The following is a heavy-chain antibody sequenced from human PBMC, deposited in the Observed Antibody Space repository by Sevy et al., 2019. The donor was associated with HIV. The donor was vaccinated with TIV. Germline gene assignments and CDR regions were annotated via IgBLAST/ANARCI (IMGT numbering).Heavy chain of an antibody. D-gene: IGHD3-22*01. CDR1: GFTFSSYA. Sequence: GGSLRLSCAASGFTFSSYAMSWVRQAPGKGPEWVSAISGSGVSTYYADSVKGRFTISRDNSKNTLYLQMNSLRAEDTAVYYCAKYNYYDSGGEGFDSWGQGTLVTVSS. V-gene: IGHV3-23*01. J-gene: IGHJ4*02. CDR3: AKYNYYDSGGEGFDS. CDR2: ISGSGVST.